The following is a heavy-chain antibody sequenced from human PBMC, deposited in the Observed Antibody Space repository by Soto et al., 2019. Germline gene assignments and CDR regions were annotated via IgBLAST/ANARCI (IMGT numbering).Heavy chain of an antibody. V-gene: IGHV3-15*07. J-gene: IGHJ6*03. CDR2: IKSKTDGGTT. D-gene: IGHD5-12*01. Sequence: GGSLRLSCAASGFTFSNAGMNWVRQAPGKGLEWVGRIKSKTDGGTTDHAAPVKGRFTISRDDSKNTLYLQMNSLKTEDTAVYYCTTGGLRSFPYYYYYYYMDVWGKGTTVTVSS. CDR3: TTGGLRSFPYYYYYYYMDV. CDR1: GFTFSNAG.